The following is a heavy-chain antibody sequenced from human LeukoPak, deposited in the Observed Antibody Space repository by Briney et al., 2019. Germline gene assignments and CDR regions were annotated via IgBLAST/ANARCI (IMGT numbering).Heavy chain of an antibody. CDR2: INPNSGGT. J-gene: IGHJ4*02. Sequence: ASVKVSCKASGYTFTGHYMHWVRQAPGQGLEWMGWINPNSGGTNYAQKFQGRVTMTRDTSISTAYMELSRLRSDDTAVYYCAREGCYDSSGYYFGYWGQGTLVTVSS. D-gene: IGHD3-22*01. CDR3: AREGCYDSSGYYFGY. V-gene: IGHV1-2*02. CDR1: GYTFTGHY.